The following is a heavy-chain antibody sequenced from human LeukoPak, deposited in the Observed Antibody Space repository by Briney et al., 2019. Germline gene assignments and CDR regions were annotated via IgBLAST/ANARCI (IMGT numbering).Heavy chain of an antibody. Sequence: GGSLRLSCAGSGFTFTSYSMNWVRQAPGKGLEWVSTISGGGGSTYYADSVKGRFTISRDNSKNTLYLQVNSLRAEDTAVYYCAKTRPLDSSSWSHGDYWGQGTLVTVSS. CDR1: GFTFTSYS. V-gene: IGHV3-23*01. D-gene: IGHD6-13*01. CDR2: ISGGGGST. CDR3: AKTRPLDSSSWSHGDY. J-gene: IGHJ4*02.